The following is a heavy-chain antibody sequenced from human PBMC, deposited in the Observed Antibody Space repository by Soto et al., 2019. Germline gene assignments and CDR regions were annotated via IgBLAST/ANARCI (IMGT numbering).Heavy chain of an antibody. CDR2: IDWDDDK. J-gene: IGHJ6*02. CDR3: ARTPTPYYYDSSGPPKYYYYYYGMDV. Sequence: SGPTLVNPTQTFTLTCTFSGFSLSTSGMCVSWIRQPPGKALEWLARIDWDDDKYYSTSLKTRLTISKDTSKNQVVLTMTNMDPVDTATYYCARTPTPYYYDSSGPPKYYYYYYGMDVWGQGTMVTVSS. D-gene: IGHD3-22*01. V-gene: IGHV2-70*11. CDR1: GFSLSTSGMC.